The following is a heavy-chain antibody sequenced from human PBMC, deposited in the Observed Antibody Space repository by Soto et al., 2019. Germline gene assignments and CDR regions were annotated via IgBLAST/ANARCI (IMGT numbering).Heavy chain of an antibody. CDR2: IYSGETT. CDR1: GFNVNSDY. V-gene: IGHV3-53*01. J-gene: IGHJ4*02. D-gene: IGHD2-21*02. CDR3: TRDGRGLGRLSLFEY. Sequence: PVGSLRLSCAASGFNVNSDYMNWVRQTSGKGLEWVASIYSGETTYYADSVRGRFTISSDKSKNTLYFQLSSLRIEDTAVYYCTRDGRGLGRLSLFEYWGQGVLVTVSS.